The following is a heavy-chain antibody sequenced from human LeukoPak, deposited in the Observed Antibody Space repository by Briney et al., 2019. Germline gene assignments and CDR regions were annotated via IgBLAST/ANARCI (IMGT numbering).Heavy chain of an antibody. CDR3: ARASIYGDYYYYYMDV. J-gene: IGHJ6*03. Sequence: GGSLRLSCAASGFTFSSYSMNWVRQAPGKGLEWASSISSSSSYIYYADSVKGRFTISRDNAKNSLYLQMNSLRAEDTAVYYCARASIYGDYYYYYMDVWGKGTTVTVSS. V-gene: IGHV3-21*01. CDR1: GFTFSSYS. CDR2: ISSSSSYI. D-gene: IGHD4-17*01.